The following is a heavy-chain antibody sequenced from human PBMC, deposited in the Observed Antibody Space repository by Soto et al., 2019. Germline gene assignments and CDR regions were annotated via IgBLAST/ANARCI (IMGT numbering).Heavy chain of an antibody. CDR2: ISSSSSYI. V-gene: IGHV3-21*01. CDR3: ASSPSPLHYYYYGMDV. CDR1: GFTFGSYS. J-gene: IGHJ6*02. D-gene: IGHD2-15*01. Sequence: GGSLRLSCAASGFTFGSYSVNWVRQAPGKGLEWVSSISSSSSYIYYADSVKGRFTISRDNAKNSLYLQMNSLRAEDTAVYYCASSPSPLHYYYYGMDVWGQGTTVTVSS.